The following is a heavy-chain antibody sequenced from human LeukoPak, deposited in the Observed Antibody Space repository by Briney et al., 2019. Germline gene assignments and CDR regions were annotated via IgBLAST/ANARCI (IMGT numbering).Heavy chain of an antibody. CDR3: ARGARLWGSRFDP. Sequence: SETLSLTCAVYGGSFSGYYWSWIRQPPGKGLEWIGETNHSGSTNYNPSLKSRVTISVDTSKNQFSLKLSSVTAADTAVYYCARGARLWGSRFDPWGQGTLVTVSS. CDR2: TNHSGST. D-gene: IGHD2-21*01. V-gene: IGHV4-34*01. J-gene: IGHJ5*02. CDR1: GGSFSGYY.